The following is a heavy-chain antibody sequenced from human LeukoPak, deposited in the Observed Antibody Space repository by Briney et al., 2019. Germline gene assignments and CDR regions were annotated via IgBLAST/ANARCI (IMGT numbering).Heavy chain of an antibody. Sequence: GGSLRLSCAASGLSAYGMIWVRQAPGKGLEWVAAMSGGGTTTYYADSSKGRFTNSQDNSKNTLYLQMNSLRAEDTAICYCAKTYDNLWYFDFWGQGTLVTVSS. CDR3: AKTYDNLWYFDF. J-gene: IGHJ4*02. V-gene: IGHV3-23*01. D-gene: IGHD1-1*01. CDR1: GLSAYG. CDR2: MSGGGTTT.